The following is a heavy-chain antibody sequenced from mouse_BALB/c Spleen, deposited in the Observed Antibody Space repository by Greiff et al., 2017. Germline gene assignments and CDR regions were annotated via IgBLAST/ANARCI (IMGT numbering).Heavy chain of an antibody. D-gene: IGHD1-2*01. CDR3: ARDSYIWFAY. J-gene: IGHJ3*01. CDR1: GFTFSSYG. CDR2: INSNGGST. V-gene: IGHV5-6-3*01. Sequence: EVMLVESGGGLVQPGGSLKLSCAASGFTFSSYGMSWVRQTPDKRLELVATINSNGGSTYYPDSVKGRFTISRDNAKNTLYLQMSSLKSEDTAMYYCARDSYIWFAYWGQGTLVTVSA.